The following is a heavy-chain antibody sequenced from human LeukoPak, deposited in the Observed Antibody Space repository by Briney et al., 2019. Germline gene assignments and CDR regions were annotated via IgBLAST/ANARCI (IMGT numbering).Heavy chain of an antibody. J-gene: IGHJ6*03. CDR2: MNPNSGNT. CDR3: ARAYYDFWSGYYPSYMDV. D-gene: IGHD3-3*01. V-gene: IGHV1-8*03. Sequence: ASVKVSCKASGYTFTSYDINWVRQATGQGLEWMGWMNPNSGNTGYAQKFQGRVTITRNTSISTAYMELSSLRSEDTAVYYCARAYYDFWSGYYPSYMDVWGKGTTVTVSS. CDR1: GYTFTSYD.